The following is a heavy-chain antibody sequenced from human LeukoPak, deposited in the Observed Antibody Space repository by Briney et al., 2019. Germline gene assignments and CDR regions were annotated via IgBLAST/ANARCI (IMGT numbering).Heavy chain of an antibody. J-gene: IGHJ4*02. D-gene: IGHD3-16*02. V-gene: IGHV3-74*01. CDR2: INGDGRNI. CDR1: GFTFSSYW. Sequence: GGSLRLSCVASGFTFSSYWMHWVRQDPRKGLVWVSRINGDGRNINYADSVRGRFTISRDNAKNTLYLQMNTLRVEDTAVYYCAREWVTFGGVIVNYYFDYWGQGTLVTVSS. CDR3: AREWVTFGGVIVNYYFDY.